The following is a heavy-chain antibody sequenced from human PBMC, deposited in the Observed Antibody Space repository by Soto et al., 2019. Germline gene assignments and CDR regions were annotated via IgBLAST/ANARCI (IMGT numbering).Heavy chain of an antibody. Sequence: GGALRLSCAASGFTFSSYAMTWGRQAPGKGLEWVSAISGSGGSTYYADSVKGRFTISRDNSKNTLYLQMNSLRAEDTAVYFCAKDRVKARLVVVPANSDCWGQGTLVTVSS. J-gene: IGHJ4*02. CDR3: AKDRVKARLVVVPANSDC. CDR1: GFTFSSYA. D-gene: IGHD2-2*01. V-gene: IGHV3-23*01. CDR2: ISGSGGST.